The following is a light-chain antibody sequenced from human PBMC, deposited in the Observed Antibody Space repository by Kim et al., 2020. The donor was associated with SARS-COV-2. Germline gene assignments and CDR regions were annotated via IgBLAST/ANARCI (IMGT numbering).Light chain of an antibody. V-gene: IGKV3-20*01. CDR2: GAS. CDR1: QSISSNY. Sequence: SPGERATLSCRASQSISSNYLAWYQRRPGQAPRLLIYGASSSATGVPDRFSGSGSGTDFTLTINRLEPEDFAVYFCQQYGSSPGPFGLGTRVEIK. CDR3: QQYGSSPGP. J-gene: IGKJ1*01.